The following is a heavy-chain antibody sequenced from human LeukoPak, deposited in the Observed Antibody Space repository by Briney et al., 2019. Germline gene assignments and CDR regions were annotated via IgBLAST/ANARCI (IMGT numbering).Heavy chain of an antibody. CDR2: ISGSGGST. Sequence: GGSLRLSCAASGFTFSSYAMSWVRQAPGKGLEWVSAISGSGGSTYYADSVKGRFTISRDNSKNTLYQQMNSLRAEDTAVYYCAKSHGYSYGWTFDYWGQGTLVTVSS. J-gene: IGHJ4*02. CDR1: GFTFSSYA. D-gene: IGHD5-18*01. CDR3: AKSHGYSYGWTFDY. V-gene: IGHV3-23*01.